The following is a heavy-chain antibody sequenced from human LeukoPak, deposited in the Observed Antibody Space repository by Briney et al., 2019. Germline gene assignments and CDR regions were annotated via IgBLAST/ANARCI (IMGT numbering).Heavy chain of an antibody. CDR3: ARLTPYSGSPLGDY. CDR2: ICCGGST. V-gene: IGHV4-59*08. CDR1: GGSISTYY. D-gene: IGHD1-26*01. Sequence: SETLSLTCTVSGGSISTYYWSWIRQFPGKGLEWMGYICCGGSTYYNPSLKSRVTISVDTSKNQFSLKLSSVTAADTAVYYCARLTPYSGSPLGDYWGQGTLVTVSS. J-gene: IGHJ4*02.